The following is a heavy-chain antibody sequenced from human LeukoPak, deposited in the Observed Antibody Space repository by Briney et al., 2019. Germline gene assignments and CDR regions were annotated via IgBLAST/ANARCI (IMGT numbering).Heavy chain of an antibody. CDR1: GGSIRSGGYY. V-gene: IGHV4-31*03. Sequence: PSQTLSLTCTVSGGSIRSGGYYWSWIRQRPGKGLEWMGYIYYSGTTLYNPSLESRLTISVDTSKNQFSLRLTSVTAADTAFYYCARNYIWEKNMGFDSWGQGALVTVSS. D-gene: IGHD3-16*01. CDR3: ARNYIWEKNMGFDS. CDR2: IYYSGTT. J-gene: IGHJ4*02.